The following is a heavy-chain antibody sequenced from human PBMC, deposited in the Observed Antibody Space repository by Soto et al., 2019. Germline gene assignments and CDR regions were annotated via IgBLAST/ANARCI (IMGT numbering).Heavy chain of an antibody. D-gene: IGHD3-16*02. Sequence: QVQLVESGGGVVQPGRSLRLSCAASGFTFSSYGMHWVRQAPGKGLEWVAVISYDGSNKCYADSVKGRFTISRDNSKNTLYLQMNSLRAEDTAVYYCAKDWGSYRYTDAFDIWGQGTMVTVSS. V-gene: IGHV3-30*18. J-gene: IGHJ3*02. CDR2: ISYDGSNK. CDR1: GFTFSSYG. CDR3: AKDWGSYRYTDAFDI.